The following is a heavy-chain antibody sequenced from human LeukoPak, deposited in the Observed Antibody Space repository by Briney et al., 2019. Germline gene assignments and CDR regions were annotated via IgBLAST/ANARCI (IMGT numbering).Heavy chain of an antibody. CDR1: GFTFSSYW. D-gene: IGHD3-10*01. Sequence: TGGSLRLSCAASGFTFSSYWMHWVRQAPGKGLVWVSRINSDGSSTSYADSVKGRFTISRDNAKNTRYLQMNSLRADDTAVYYCARDLRLLWFGEPNYYYYGMDVWGQGTTVTVSS. V-gene: IGHV3-74*01. J-gene: IGHJ6*02. CDR2: INSDGSST. CDR3: ARDLRLLWFGEPNYYYYGMDV.